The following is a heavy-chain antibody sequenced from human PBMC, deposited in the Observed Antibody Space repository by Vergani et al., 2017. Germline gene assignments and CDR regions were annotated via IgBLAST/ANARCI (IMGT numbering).Heavy chain of an antibody. CDR2: IYSGGST. Sequence: DVHLAESGGGFFQPGGSLRLSCSASGFTVSSNYMSWVRQAPGKGLEWVSVIYSGGSTYYADSVKGRFTISRHNSKNTLYLQMNSLRAEDTAVYYCARDRVDIVATTTYYYYYYGMDVWGQ. CDR3: ARDRVDIVATTTYYYYYYGMDV. CDR1: GFTVSSNY. J-gene: IGHJ6*02. D-gene: IGHD5-12*01. V-gene: IGHV3-53*04.